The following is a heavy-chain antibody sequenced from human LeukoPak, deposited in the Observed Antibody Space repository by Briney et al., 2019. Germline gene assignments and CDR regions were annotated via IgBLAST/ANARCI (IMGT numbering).Heavy chain of an antibody. CDR1: GYVFTSYG. V-gene: IGHV1-18*01. J-gene: IGHJ4*02. CDR2: ISSHTGDT. CDR3: ARDVRRLQLSTYFFDF. D-gene: IGHD4-17*01. Sequence: ASVRVSCKASGYVFTSYGISWVRQAPGQGLEWMGWISSHTGDTMYAQRFQDRVTMTTDISTTTAYLDLRSLRFDDTAVYYCARDVRRLQLSTYFFDFWGQGTLVSVSS.